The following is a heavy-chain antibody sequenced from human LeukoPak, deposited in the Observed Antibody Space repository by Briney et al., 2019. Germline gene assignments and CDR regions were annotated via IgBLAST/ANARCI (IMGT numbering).Heavy chain of an antibody. CDR1: GDNVSSNSAA. V-gene: IGHV6-1*01. CDR2: TYFRSKWYY. J-gene: IGHJ3*02. CDR3: AREDNDAFDI. Sequence: SQTLSLTCDISGDNVSSNSAAWNWVRQSPSRGLEWLGRTYFRSKWYYDYGVSVKSRITINPDTSQNQFSLQLTSVTPEDTAVYYCAREDNDAFDIWGQGTLVTVSS.